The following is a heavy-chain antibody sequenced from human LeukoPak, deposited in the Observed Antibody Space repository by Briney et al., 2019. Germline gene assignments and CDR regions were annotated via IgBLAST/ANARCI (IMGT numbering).Heavy chain of an antibody. J-gene: IGHJ4*02. Sequence: PGGSLRLSCAASGFTFSSYSMNWVRQAPGKGLEWVSSISSSSSYIYYADSVKGRFTISRDNAKNSLYLQMSSLRAEDTAVYYCARVRYSSSSPFDYWGQGTLVTVSS. CDR2: ISSSSSYI. CDR1: GFTFSSYS. CDR3: ARVRYSSSSPFDY. D-gene: IGHD6-6*01. V-gene: IGHV3-21*01.